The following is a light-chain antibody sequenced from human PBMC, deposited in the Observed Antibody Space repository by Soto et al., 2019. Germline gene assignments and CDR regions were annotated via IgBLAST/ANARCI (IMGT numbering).Light chain of an antibody. CDR3: QQHAHWPLT. CDR1: QSVLYSSNNKNY. Sequence: DIVMTQSPDSLAVSLGERATINCKSSQSVLYSSNNKNYLAWYQQKPGRPPKLLIYWASTRESGVPDRFSGSGSGTDFTLTISSLQAEDVAVYYCQQHAHWPLTFGGGTKVEIK. J-gene: IGKJ4*01. V-gene: IGKV4-1*01. CDR2: WAS.